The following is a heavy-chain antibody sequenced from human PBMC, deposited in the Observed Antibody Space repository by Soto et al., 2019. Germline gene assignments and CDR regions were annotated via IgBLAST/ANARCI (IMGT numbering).Heavy chain of an antibody. CDR2: IYYDGNT. D-gene: IGHD3-10*01. CDR3: ARSSINPQVFMSPFDS. V-gene: IGHV4-39*01. Sequence: SETLSLTCTVSGGSISSSSYYWGWIRQPPGKGLESIANIYYDGNTYYNPSLKGRVTISLDTSKNHFSLRLNSVTAADTAFYYFARSSINPQVFMSPFDSWSKGTLVTVSS. CDR1: GGSISSSSYY. J-gene: IGHJ4*02.